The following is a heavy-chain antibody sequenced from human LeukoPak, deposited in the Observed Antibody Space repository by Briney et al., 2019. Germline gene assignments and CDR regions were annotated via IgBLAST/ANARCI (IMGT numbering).Heavy chain of an antibody. CDR3: ARSVTTYYFDY. CDR2: IYHSGST. J-gene: IGHJ4*02. CDR1: GGSISSSSYY. V-gene: IGHV4-39*01. D-gene: IGHD3-3*01. Sequence: SETLSLTCTVSGGSISSSSYYWGWIRQPPGKGLEWIGSIYHSGSTYYNPSLKSRVTIAVETSKNQFSLKLSSVTAADTAVYYCARSVTTYYFDYWGQGTLVTVSS.